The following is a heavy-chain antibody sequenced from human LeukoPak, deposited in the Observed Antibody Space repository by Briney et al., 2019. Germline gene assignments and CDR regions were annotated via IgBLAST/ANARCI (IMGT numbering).Heavy chain of an antibody. D-gene: IGHD3-22*01. CDR3: ARDLWLLPYY. J-gene: IGHJ4*02. V-gene: IGHV4-61*02. CDR2: IYTSGST. Sequence: SQTLSLTCTVSGGSISSGSYYWSWIRQPAGKGLEWIGRIYTSGSTNYNPSLKSRVTISVDTSKNQFSLKLSSVTAADTAVYYCARDLWLLPYYCGQGTLVTVSS. CDR1: GGSISSGSYY.